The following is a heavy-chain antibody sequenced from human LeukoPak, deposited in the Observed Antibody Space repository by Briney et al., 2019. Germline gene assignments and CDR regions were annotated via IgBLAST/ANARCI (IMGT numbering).Heavy chain of an antibody. J-gene: IGHJ5*02. V-gene: IGHV3-23*01. CDR2: ISLSGGTT. CDR3: GKKVADP. Sequence: PGGSLRLSRASSGFTFSSYAMDWVRQAPGKGLEWVSTISLSGGTTFYPDSVKGRFTIPRDKPKNTLYLQMNSLRAEDRAVYYCGKKVADPWGQGTLVTVSS. CDR1: GFTFSSYA.